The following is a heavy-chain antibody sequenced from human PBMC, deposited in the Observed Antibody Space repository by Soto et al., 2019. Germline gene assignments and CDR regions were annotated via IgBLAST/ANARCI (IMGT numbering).Heavy chain of an antibody. CDR1: GGSISSGGYY. Sequence: SETLSLTCTVSGGSISSGGYYWSWIRQHPGKGLEWIGYIYYSGSTYYNPSLKSRVTISVDTSKNQFSLKLSSVTAADTAVYYCAGGPRGVPNWFDPWGQGTLVTVSS. CDR3: AGGPRGVPNWFDP. J-gene: IGHJ5*02. D-gene: IGHD2-2*01. V-gene: IGHV4-31*03. CDR2: IYYSGST.